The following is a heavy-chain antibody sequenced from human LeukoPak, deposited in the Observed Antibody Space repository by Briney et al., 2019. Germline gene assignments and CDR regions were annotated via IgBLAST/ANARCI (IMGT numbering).Heavy chain of an antibody. CDR3: AKEEVGAVAGRFDH. V-gene: IGHV3-23*01. CDR1: GFSFSSYA. Sequence: SGGSLRLSCAASGFSFSSYAMTWVRQAPGKGLEWVSGIGGTGATTYYADSVKGRFTISRDNSKNTLYLQMNSLRAEDTAVYYCAKEEVGAVAGRFDHWGQGTLVTVSS. D-gene: IGHD6-19*01. CDR2: IGGTGATT. J-gene: IGHJ4*02.